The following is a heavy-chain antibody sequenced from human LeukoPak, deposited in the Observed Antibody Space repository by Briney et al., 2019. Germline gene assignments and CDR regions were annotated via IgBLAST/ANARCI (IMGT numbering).Heavy chain of an antibody. J-gene: IGHJ4*02. CDR2: INPSGDST. Sequence: ASVKVSCKASGYTFTGYYMHWVRQAPGQGLEWMGWINPSGDSTYYAQKFQGRVTMTRDTSISTAYMELSRLRSDDTAVYYCATEFGATNDYWGQGTLVTVSS. D-gene: IGHD3-10*01. V-gene: IGHV1-2*02. CDR1: GYTFTGYY. CDR3: ATEFGATNDY.